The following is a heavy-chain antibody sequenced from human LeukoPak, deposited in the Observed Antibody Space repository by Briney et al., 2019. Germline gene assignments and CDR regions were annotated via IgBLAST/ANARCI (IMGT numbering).Heavy chain of an antibody. J-gene: IGHJ5*02. V-gene: IGHV4-4*07. CDR1: GGSISGVF. Sequence: SEALSLTCTVSGGSISGVFGHWIRQPAGKGLGWIGRSHNSETAHYNPSLNGRASMSEDTSKNHVSLRLNSVTAADTAVYYCARAYGQTTDSNWIDPWGQGTLVIVSS. D-gene: IGHD4-17*01. CDR3: ARAYGQTTDSNWIDP. CDR2: SHNSETA.